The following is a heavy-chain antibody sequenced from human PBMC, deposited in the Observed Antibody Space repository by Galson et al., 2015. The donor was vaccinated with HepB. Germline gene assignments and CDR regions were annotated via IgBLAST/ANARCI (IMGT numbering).Heavy chain of an antibody. CDR1: GYTFTGYY. V-gene: IGHV1-2*06. CDR3: ARDHSGSYWGWFDP. D-gene: IGHD1-26*01. Sequence: SVKVSCKASGYTFTGYYMHWARQAPGQGLEWMGRINPNSGGTNYAQKFQGRVTMTRDTSISTAYMELSRLRSDDTAVYYCARDHSGSYWGWFDPWGQGTLVTVSS. CDR2: INPNSGGT. J-gene: IGHJ5*02.